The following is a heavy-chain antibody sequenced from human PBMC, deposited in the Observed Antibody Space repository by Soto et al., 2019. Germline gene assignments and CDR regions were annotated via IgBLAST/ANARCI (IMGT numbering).Heavy chain of an antibody. V-gene: IGHV3-64*04. CDR3: AKDPLPDSVSVDY. CDR2: ISSNGGST. Sequence: PGGSLRLSCSASGFTFSSYAMHWVRQAPGKGLEYVSAISSNGGSTYYADSVKGRFTISRDNSKNTLYLQMNSLRAEDTAVYYCAKDPLPDSVSVDYWGQGTLVTVSS. CDR1: GFTFSSYA. D-gene: IGHD6-19*01. J-gene: IGHJ4*02.